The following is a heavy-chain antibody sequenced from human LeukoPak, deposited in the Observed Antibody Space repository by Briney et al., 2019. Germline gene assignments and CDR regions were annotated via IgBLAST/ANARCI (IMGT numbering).Heavy chain of an antibody. CDR1: GYTFTRYY. Sequence: ASVKVPCKASGYTFTRYYVHWVRQAPGQGLEWMGLINPSGGSTSHAQKFQGRVTMTRDTSTNTVYMELSSLKSEDTAVYYCARGDLSSSPYYFDYWGQGTPVTVSS. D-gene: IGHD6-6*01. J-gene: IGHJ4*02. CDR2: INPSGGST. V-gene: IGHV1-46*01. CDR3: ARGDLSSSPYYFDY.